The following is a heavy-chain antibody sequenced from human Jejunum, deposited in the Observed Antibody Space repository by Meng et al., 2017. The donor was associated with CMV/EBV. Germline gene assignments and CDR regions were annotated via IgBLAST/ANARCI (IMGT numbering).Heavy chain of an antibody. CDR2: ISGNSNYL. V-gene: IGHV3-21*01. CDR3: AKDLYYGDPAAFPL. D-gene: IGHD2-21*01. CDR1: GFALSSWN. Sequence: SGFALSSWNMNWVRQAPGKGLEWVSSISGNSNYLYYADSLKGRFTISRDNAKNSLYLQMDSLGAEDTAVYYCAKDLYYGDPAAFPLWGQGTMVTVSS. J-gene: IGHJ3*01.